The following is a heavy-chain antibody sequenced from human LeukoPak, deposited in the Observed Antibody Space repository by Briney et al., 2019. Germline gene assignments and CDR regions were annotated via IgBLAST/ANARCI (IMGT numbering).Heavy chain of an antibody. J-gene: IGHJ2*01. D-gene: IGHD4-4*01. CDR3: ARGGRDGYSGYWYFDL. CDR2: ISWNSGSI. CDR1: GFTFDDYA. Sequence: GRSLGLSCAASGFTFDDYAMHWVRQAPGKGLEWVSGISWNSGSIGYADSVKGRFTISRDNAKNTPYLQMNSLRAEDTAVYYCARGGRDGYSGYWYFDLWGRGTLVTVSS. V-gene: IGHV3-9*01.